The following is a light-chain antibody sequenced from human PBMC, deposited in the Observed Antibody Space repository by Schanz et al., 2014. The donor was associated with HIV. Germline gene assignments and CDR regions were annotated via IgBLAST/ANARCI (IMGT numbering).Light chain of an antibody. V-gene: IGKV3-20*01. J-gene: IGKJ4*01. CDR3: QYFGNSGGT. CDR2: GAS. Sequence: EIVLTQSPGSLSLSPGERGTLSCRASQSVKSNFIGWYQQKPGQAPRLLIYGASTRATGIPDRFSGSGSGADFTLTISGLEPEDFAVYYCQYFGNSGGTFGGGTKVEIK. CDR1: QSVKSNF.